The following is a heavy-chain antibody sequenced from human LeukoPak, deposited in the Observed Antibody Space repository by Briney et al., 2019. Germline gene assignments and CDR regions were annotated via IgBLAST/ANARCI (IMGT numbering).Heavy chain of an antibody. CDR1: GFTFSSYW. CDR3: VRAKSGDYGYSDY. Sequence: PGGSLRLSCAASGFTFSSYWMHWVRHVPGKGLVWVSRVSPDGRTTSYADSVKGRFTSSRDNANNTVYLQMISLRADGTAVYYCVRAKSGDYGYSDYWGQGTLVTVSS. J-gene: IGHJ4*02. CDR2: VSPDGRTT. V-gene: IGHV3-74*01. D-gene: IGHD5-18*01.